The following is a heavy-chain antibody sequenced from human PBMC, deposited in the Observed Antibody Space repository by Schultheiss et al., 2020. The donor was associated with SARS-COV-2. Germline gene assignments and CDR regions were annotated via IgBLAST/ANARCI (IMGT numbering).Heavy chain of an antibody. Sequence: GESLKISCVASGFTFSSYAMHWVRQAPGKGLEWVTVISYDGSNKYYADSVRGRFTISRDNSKNTLYLQMSSLRAEDTAVYYCASDSSGYYYVGAFDIWGQGTMVTVSS. V-gene: IGHV3-30*15. J-gene: IGHJ3*02. CDR1: GFTFSSYA. CDR2: ISYDGSNK. CDR3: ASDSSGYYYVGAFDI. D-gene: IGHD3-22*01.